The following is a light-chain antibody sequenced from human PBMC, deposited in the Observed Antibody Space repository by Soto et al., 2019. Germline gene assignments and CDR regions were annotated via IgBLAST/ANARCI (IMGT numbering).Light chain of an antibody. J-gene: IGLJ2*01. Sequence: QSALTQPASVSGSPGQSITISCTGTSSDVGGYNYVSWYQQHPGKAPKLMIYEVSNRPSGVSNRFSGSKSGNTASLTISGLQAEDEADYYGSSYTSSSTLVVFVGGTKLTVL. CDR3: SSYTSSSTLVV. V-gene: IGLV2-14*01. CDR1: SSDVGGYNY. CDR2: EVS.